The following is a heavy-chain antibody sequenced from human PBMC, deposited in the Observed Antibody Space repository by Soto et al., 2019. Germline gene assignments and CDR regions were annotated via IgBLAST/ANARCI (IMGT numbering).Heavy chain of an antibody. Sequence: SQTLSLTCAISGDSVSSNSAAWNWIRQSPSRGLEWLGRTYYRSKWYNDYAVSVKSRITINPDTSKNQISLQLNSVTPEDTAVYYCARAVDGGVFPKTQLDYWGQGTLVTVSS. CDR3: ARAVDGGVFPKTQLDY. J-gene: IGHJ4*02. CDR1: GDSVSSNSAA. CDR2: TYYRSKWYN. V-gene: IGHV6-1*01. D-gene: IGHD3-16*01.